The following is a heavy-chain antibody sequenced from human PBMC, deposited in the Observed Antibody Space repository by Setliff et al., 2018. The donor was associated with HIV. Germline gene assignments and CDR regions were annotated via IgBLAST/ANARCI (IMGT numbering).Heavy chain of an antibody. CDR2: IWYDGSNK. V-gene: IGHV3-30*02. D-gene: IGHD3-22*01. CDR3: AKDAPTGHYYDSSGYAGY. Sequence: QPGGSLRLSCAASGFTFSPHAMHWVRQAPGKGLEWMAIIWYDGSNKYYADSVKGRFTISRDNSKNTLYLQMNSLRAEDTAVYYCAKDAPTGHYYDSSGYAGYWGQGTLVTVSS. CDR1: GFTFSPHA. J-gene: IGHJ4*02.